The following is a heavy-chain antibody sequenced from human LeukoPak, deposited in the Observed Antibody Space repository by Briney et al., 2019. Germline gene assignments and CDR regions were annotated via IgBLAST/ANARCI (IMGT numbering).Heavy chain of an antibody. J-gene: IGHJ5*02. CDR3: ASGTFYCTNGVCYTWFDP. D-gene: IGHD2-8*01. CDR1: GGSISSYY. V-gene: IGHV4-4*07. Sequence: SETLSLTCTVSGGSISSYYCSWIRQPAGKGLEWIGRIYTSGSTNYNPSLKSRVTMSVDTSKNQFSLKLSSVTAADTAVYYCASGTFYCTNGVCYTWFDPWGQGTLVTVSS. CDR2: IYTSGST.